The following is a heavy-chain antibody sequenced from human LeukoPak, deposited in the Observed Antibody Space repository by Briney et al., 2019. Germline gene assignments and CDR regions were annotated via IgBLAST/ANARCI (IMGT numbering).Heavy chain of an antibody. Sequence: SETLSLTCAVSGGSISSYYWSWIRQPPGKGLEWIGYIYYSGSTNYNPSLKSRVTISVDTSKNQFSLNLSSVTAADTAVYYCARLTYSSTLSFDYWGQGTLVTVSS. CDR1: GGSISSYY. J-gene: IGHJ4*02. V-gene: IGHV4-59*01. CDR3: ARLTYSSTLSFDY. CDR2: IYYSGST. D-gene: IGHD6-13*01.